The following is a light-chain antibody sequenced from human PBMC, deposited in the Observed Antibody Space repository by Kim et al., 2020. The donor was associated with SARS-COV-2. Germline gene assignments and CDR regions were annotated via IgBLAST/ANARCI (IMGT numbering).Light chain of an antibody. J-gene: IGLJ1*01. Sequence: QSALTQPPSASGSPGQSVTISCSGTSTDFDTYTYVSWYQQHPGKAPKLIIYEVTKRPSGVPDRFSGSKSGDTASLTVSGLQAEDEADYYCTSHANDNYVFGTGTKVTVL. CDR3: TSHANDNYV. V-gene: IGLV2-8*01. CDR1: STDFDTYTY. CDR2: EVT.